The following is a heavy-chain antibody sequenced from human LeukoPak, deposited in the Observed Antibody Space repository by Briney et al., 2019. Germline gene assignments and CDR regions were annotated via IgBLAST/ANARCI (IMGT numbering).Heavy chain of an antibody. CDR2: ISASGGST. V-gene: IGHV3-23*01. J-gene: IGHJ6*03. D-gene: IGHD3-10*01. CDR3: AKVMKGSERLTMVRGVIIKTAGLYYMDV. CDR1: GFTLSSYA. Sequence: GGSLRLSCAASGFTLSSYAMSWVRQAPGKGLEWVSSISASGGSTNYADSVKGRFTISRDNSKDTVYLQMNSLRAEDTAVYYCAKVMKGSERLTMVRGVIIKTAGLYYMDVWGKGTTVTVSS.